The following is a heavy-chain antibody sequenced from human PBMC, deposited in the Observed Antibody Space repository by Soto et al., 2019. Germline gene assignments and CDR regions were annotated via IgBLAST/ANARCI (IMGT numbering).Heavy chain of an antibody. V-gene: IGHV1-69*01. Sequence: QVQLVQSGAEVKKPGSSVKVSCKASGGTFSSYAISWVRQAPGQGLEWMGGIIPIFGTANYAQKFQGRVTITADESTSTAYMELSSLRSEDTAVYYCARVLPGHFREIGAFAIWGQGTMVTVSS. D-gene: IGHD3-10*01. J-gene: IGHJ3*02. CDR1: GGTFSSYA. CDR3: ARVLPGHFREIGAFAI. CDR2: IIPIFGTA.